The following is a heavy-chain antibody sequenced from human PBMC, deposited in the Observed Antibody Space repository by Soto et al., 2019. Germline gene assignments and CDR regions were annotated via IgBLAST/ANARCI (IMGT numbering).Heavy chain of an antibody. D-gene: IGHD4-17*01. CDR3: ALKRTTYDDSSINWLDP. Sequence: SVKVSCKASGYTFTSYVISWVRQAPGQGLEWMGRVMPILGTANYAQKFQGRVIITADKFTNTAYMELTSLRSEDTGVYYCALKRTTYDDSSINWLDPWRQGTLVTVSS. V-gene: IGHV1-69*04. J-gene: IGHJ5*02. CDR2: VMPILGTA. CDR1: GYTFTSYV.